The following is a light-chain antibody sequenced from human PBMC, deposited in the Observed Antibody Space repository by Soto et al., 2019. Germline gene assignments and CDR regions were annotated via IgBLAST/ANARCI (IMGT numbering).Light chain of an antibody. CDR3: SSYTTSSTLV. CDR1: SRDVGNYNY. Sequence: QSVLTQPASVSGSPGQSITISCTATSRDVGNYNYVSWYQQHPGKAPKLMIYGVSNRPSGVSNRFSGSKSGNTASLTISGLQAEDEADYYCSSYTTSSTLVFGTGTKVTVL. CDR2: GVS. V-gene: IGLV2-14*01. J-gene: IGLJ1*01.